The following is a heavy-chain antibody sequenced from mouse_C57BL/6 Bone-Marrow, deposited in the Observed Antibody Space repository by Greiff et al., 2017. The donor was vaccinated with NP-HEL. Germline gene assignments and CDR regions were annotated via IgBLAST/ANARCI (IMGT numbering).Heavy chain of an antibody. CDR2: IYPRSGNT. D-gene: IGHD1-1*01. CDR1: GYTFTSYG. CDR3: ARYYYGSSPFDY. J-gene: IGHJ2*01. Sequence: QVQLQQSGAELARPGASVKLSCKASGYTFTSYGISWVKQRTGQGLEWIGEIYPRSGNTYYNEKFKGKATLTADKSSSTAYMVLRSLTSEDSAVYFCARYYYGSSPFDYWGQGTTLTVSS. V-gene: IGHV1-81*01.